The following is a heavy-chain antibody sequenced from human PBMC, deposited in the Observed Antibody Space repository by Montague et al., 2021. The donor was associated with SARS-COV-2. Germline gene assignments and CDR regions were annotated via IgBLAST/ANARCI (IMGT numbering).Heavy chain of an antibody. CDR1: GFTFSSYA. D-gene: IGHD2-15*01. Sequence: SLSLSCAASGFTFSSYAMPWFRQAPGKGLEWVAVISTDVNKQYYSDSFKGLFTISRDTSQNPLSLQLNSLSVEDAAVYYCAKDQGIGYSDFDYWGQGTLVTVSS. CDR2: ISTDVNKQ. J-gene: IGHJ4*02. CDR3: AKDQGIGYSDFDY. V-gene: IGHV3-30*04.